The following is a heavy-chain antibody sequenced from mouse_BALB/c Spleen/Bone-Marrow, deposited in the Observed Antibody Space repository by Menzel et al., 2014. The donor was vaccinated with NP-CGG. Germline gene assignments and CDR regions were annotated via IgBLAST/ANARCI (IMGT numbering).Heavy chain of an antibody. Sequence: EVKLMESGGGLVQPGGSLKLSCATSGFTFSDYYMYWVRQTPEKRLEWVAYISNGGGSTYYPDTVKSRFTVSRDNAKNSLYLQMSRLKSEDTAMYYCARWGRITTLYFDVWGAGTTVTVSA. CDR2: ISNGGGST. V-gene: IGHV5-12*02. D-gene: IGHD2-4*01. CDR3: ARWGRITTLYFDV. J-gene: IGHJ1*01. CDR1: GFTFSDYY.